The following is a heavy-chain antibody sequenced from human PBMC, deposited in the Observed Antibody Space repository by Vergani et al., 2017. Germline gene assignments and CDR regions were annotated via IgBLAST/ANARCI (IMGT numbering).Heavy chain of an antibody. CDR1: GFTVSSNY. V-gene: IGHV3-53*02. D-gene: IGHD3-10*01. CDR2: ISSGGST. Sequence: EVQLVETGGGLIQPGGSLRLSCAASGFTVSSNYMSWVRQAPGKGLEWVSVISSGGSTYYADSVKGRFTISRDNSKNTLYLQMNSLRAADTAVSYCARQDRGGSGSYQSHYYDGMDVWGQGTTVTVSS. CDR3: ARQDRGGSGSYQSHYYDGMDV. J-gene: IGHJ6*02.